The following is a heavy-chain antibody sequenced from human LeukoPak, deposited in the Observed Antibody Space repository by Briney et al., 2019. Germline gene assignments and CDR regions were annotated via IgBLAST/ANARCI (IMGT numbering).Heavy chain of an antibody. D-gene: IGHD2-2*01. Sequence: SQTLSLTCAISGDSVSSNSAAWNWIRQSPSRGLEWLGRTYYRSKWYNNYAVSVKSRITINPDTSKNQSSLQLNSVTPEDTAVYYCAREYCSSTSCYGDFDYWGQGTLVTVSS. CDR2: TYYRSKWYN. CDR3: AREYCSSTSCYGDFDY. V-gene: IGHV6-1*01. J-gene: IGHJ4*02. CDR1: GDSVSSNSAA.